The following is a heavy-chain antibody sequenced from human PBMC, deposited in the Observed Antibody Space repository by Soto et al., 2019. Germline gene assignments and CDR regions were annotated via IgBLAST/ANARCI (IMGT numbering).Heavy chain of an antibody. CDR3: ARSGEPHYKWFDP. CDR2: ISGSGGSA. CDR1: DFTFTNYA. Sequence: PLGGSLRLSCAASDFTFTNYAMTWVRQTPGKGLEWVSIISGSGGSAYYADSVKGRFTISGDNSKNTLYLQMNSLRAEDTAVYYCARSGEPHYKWFDPWGQGTLVTVSS. J-gene: IGHJ5*02. V-gene: IGHV3-23*01. D-gene: IGHD3-10*01.